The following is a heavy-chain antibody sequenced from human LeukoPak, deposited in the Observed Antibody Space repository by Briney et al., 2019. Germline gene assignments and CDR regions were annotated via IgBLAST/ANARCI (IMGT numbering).Heavy chain of an antibody. D-gene: IGHD6-13*01. J-gene: IGHJ1*01. CDR3: AKDGKSSWYLQYFQH. CDR2: ISYDGSNK. CDR1: GFTFSSYG. V-gene: IGHV3-30*18. Sequence: GGSLRLSCAASGFTFSSYGMHWVRQAPGKGLEWVAVISYDGSNKYYADSVKGRFTISRDNSKNTLYLQMNSLRAEDTAVYYCAKDGKSSWYLQYFQHWGQGTLVTVSS.